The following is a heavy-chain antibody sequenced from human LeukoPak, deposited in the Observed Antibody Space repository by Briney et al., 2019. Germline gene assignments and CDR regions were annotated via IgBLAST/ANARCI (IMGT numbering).Heavy chain of an antibody. V-gene: IGHV4-34*01. CDR3: ARPKMATALIGAFDI. Sequence: PSETLSLTCAVYGGSFSAYYWSWIRQPPGKGLEWIGEINHSGSTNHNPSLKSRVTISVDTSKNQFSLKLSSVTAADTAVYYCARPKMATALIGAFDIWGQGTMVTVSS. D-gene: IGHD5-24*01. CDR1: GGSFSAYY. J-gene: IGHJ3*02. CDR2: INHSGST.